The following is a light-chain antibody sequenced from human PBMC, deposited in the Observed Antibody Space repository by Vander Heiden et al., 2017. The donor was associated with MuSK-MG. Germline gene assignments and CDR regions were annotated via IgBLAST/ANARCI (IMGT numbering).Light chain of an antibody. V-gene: IGKV3-15*01. CDR3: QQYNNWPGT. Sequence: EIVMPQSPATLSVPPGERATLSCRASQSVSSNLAWYQQKPGQAPRLLISGASTRATGIPARFSGSGSGTEFTLTISSLQSEDFAVYCCQQYNNWPGTFGQGTKVEIK. CDR1: QSVSSN. CDR2: GAS. J-gene: IGKJ1*01.